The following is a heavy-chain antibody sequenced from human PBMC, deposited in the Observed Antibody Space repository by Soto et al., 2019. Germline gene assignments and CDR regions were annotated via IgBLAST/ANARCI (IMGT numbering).Heavy chain of an antibody. CDR1: GYTFTSYV. J-gene: IGHJ4*02. CDR2: INGGNGNT. D-gene: IGHD5-12*01. Sequence: ASVKVSCKTSGYTFTSYVIHWVRQAPGQRPEWMGWINGGNGNTGYSQIFQDRVTITRDTSTSTAYMELSGLRGEDTAVYYCARDLRGYGNFDYWGQGTLVTVSS. V-gene: IGHV1-3*01. CDR3: ARDLRGYGNFDY.